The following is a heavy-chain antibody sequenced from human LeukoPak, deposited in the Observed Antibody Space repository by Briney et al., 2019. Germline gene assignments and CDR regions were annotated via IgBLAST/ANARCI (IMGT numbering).Heavy chain of an antibody. CDR1: GFTFSSYW. J-gene: IGHJ4*02. V-gene: IGHV3-7*01. CDR2: INHNGNVS. Sequence: GGSLRLSCAASGFTFSSYWMNWARQAPGKGLEWVASINHNGNVSYYVDSVKGRFTISRDNAKNSLYLQMSNLRAEDTAVYYCVSGSLQSGYNFDYWGQGALVTVS. CDR3: VSGSLQSGYNFDY. D-gene: IGHD3-3*01.